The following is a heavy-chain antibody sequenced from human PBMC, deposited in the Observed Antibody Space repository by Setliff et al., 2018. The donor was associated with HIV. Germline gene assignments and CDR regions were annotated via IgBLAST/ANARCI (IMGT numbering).Heavy chain of an antibody. J-gene: IGHJ5*01. CDR1: GYTFTNYW. V-gene: IGHV5-51*01. Sequence: RGESLKLSCRGSGYTFTNYWIGWVRQMPGRGLEWMGIIYPGDSDTRYSPSFEGQVTMSADKSINTAYLQWNSLKASDTAMYYCARQPTDTSGYNNWFDSWGQGTLVTVSS. CDR3: ARQPTDTSGYNNWFDS. D-gene: IGHD3-3*01. CDR2: IYPGDSDT.